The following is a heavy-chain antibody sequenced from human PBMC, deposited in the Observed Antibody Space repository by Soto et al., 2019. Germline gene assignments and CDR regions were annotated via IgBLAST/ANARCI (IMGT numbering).Heavy chain of an antibody. CDR1: GYTFTSYG. CDR2: ISAYNGNT. Sequence: QVQLVQSGAEVKKPGASVKVSCKASGYTFTSYGISCVRQAPGQGLEWMGWISAYNGNTNYAQKLQGRVTMNTDTSTSAAYMELRSLRSDATAVYYFAKVQGQLDRNWFDPWGQGTLVTVSS. D-gene: IGHD1-1*01. V-gene: IGHV1-18*01. J-gene: IGHJ5*02. CDR3: AKVQGQLDRNWFDP.